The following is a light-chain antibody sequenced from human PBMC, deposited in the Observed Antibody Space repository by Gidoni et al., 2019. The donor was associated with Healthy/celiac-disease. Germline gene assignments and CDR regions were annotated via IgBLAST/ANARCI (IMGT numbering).Light chain of an antibody. V-gene: IGKV1-9*01. CDR2: AAS. CDR1: QGISSY. J-gene: IGKJ1*01. CDR3: QQLNSYPRT. Sequence: DIQLTQYPSFLSASVGDRVTITCRASQGISSYLAWYQQKPGKAPKLLIYAASTLQSGVPSRFSGSGSGTEFTLTISSLQPEDFATYYCQQLNSYPRTFGQGTKVEIK.